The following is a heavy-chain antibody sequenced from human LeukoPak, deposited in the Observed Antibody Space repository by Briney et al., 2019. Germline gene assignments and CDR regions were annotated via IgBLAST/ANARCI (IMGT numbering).Heavy chain of an antibody. Sequence: PSETLSLTCTVSGGSISSSSYYWGWIRQPPGKGLEWIGSIYYSGSTYYNPSLKSRVTISVDTSKNQFSLKLSSVTAADTAVYYCATWITMIVVVTSYWGQGTLVTASS. V-gene: IGHV4-39*01. D-gene: IGHD3-22*01. CDR2: IYYSGST. J-gene: IGHJ4*02. CDR1: GGSISSSSYY. CDR3: ATWITMIVVVTSY.